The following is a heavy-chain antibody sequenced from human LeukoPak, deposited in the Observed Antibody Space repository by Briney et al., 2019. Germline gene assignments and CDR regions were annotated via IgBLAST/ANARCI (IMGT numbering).Heavy chain of an antibody. CDR2: IYDSETT. CDR1: GGSISSRSSF. V-gene: IGHV4-39*01. D-gene: IGHD6-19*01. Sequence: PSETLSLTCTVSGGSISSRSSFWGWIRQPPGKGLDWIGSIYDSETTSYNPSLKSRVTISVDTSKNQFSLKLSSVTAADTAVYYCARHTSVAGPFDYWGQGTLVTASS. J-gene: IGHJ4*02. CDR3: ARHTSVAGPFDY.